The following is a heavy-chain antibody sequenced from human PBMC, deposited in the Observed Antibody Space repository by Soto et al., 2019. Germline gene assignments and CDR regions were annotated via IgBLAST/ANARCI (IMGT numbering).Heavy chain of an antibody. CDR1: GYSFTSYW. J-gene: IGHJ6*02. V-gene: IGHV5-10-1*01. CDR2: IDPSDSYT. CDR3: ARARDGPYYYYYYGMDV. Sequence: GESLKISCKGSGYSFTSYWISWVRQMPGKGLEWMGRIDPSDSYTNYSPSFQGHVAISADKSISTAYLQWSSLKASDTAMYYCARARDGPYYYYYYGMDVWGQGTTVTVSS.